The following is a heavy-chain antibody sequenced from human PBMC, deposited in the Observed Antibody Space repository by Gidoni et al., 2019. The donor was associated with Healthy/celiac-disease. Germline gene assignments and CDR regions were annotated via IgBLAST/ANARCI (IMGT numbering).Heavy chain of an antibody. CDR2: SSWNSGSI. Sequence: EVQLVESGGGLVQPGRSLRLSCAASGFTFDDYAMHWVRQAPGKGLEWVSGSSWNSGSIGYADSVKGRFTISRDNAKNSLYLQMNSLRAEDTALYYCAKDHNIVATSLDYWGQGTLVTVSS. CDR3: AKDHNIVATSLDY. J-gene: IGHJ4*02. D-gene: IGHD5-12*01. CDR1: GFTFDDYA. V-gene: IGHV3-9*01.